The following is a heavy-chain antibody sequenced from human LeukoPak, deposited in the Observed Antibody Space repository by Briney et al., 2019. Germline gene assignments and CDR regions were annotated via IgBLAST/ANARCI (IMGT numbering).Heavy chain of an antibody. Sequence: ASVTVSCNASGYTFSSYAMRWVRQAPGQRLEWMGWINASNGNTKYSQKFHGRVTITRDTSGSTAYMELSSLRSEDTAVDYCARRYSSSWYAPFDYWGQGTLVTVSS. J-gene: IGHJ4*02. V-gene: IGHV1-3*01. CDR2: INASNGNT. CDR3: ARRYSSSWYAPFDY. CDR1: GYTFSSYA. D-gene: IGHD6-13*01.